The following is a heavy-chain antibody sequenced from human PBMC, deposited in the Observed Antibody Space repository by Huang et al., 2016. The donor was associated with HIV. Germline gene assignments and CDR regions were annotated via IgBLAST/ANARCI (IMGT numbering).Heavy chain of an antibody. CDR3: ATGSTVDFDY. CDR2: CNPEVGEK. Sequence: QVQLVQSGAEVKKPGASVKVSCKVSGYTVTELSIYWVRQAPGKGLEWMGGCNPEVGEKVYTQTLQGRLTMTDDTSTDTAYMELRSLRHEDTAVYYCATGSTVDFDYRGQGTLVTVSS. J-gene: IGHJ4*02. V-gene: IGHV1-24*01. D-gene: IGHD5-12*01. CDR1: GYTVTELS.